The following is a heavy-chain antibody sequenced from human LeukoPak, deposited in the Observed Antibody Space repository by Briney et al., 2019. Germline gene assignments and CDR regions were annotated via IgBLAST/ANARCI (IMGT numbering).Heavy chain of an antibody. J-gene: IGHJ4*02. CDR1: GYTLTELS. D-gene: IGHD2-2*02. CDR3: ATAIWVLRYFDY. Sequence: ASVKVSCKVSGYTLTELSMHWVRQAPGKGLEWMGGFDPEDGGTIYAQKFQGRVTMTEDTSTDTAYMELSSLRSEDTAVYYCATAIWVLRYFDYWGQGTLVTVSS. CDR2: FDPEDGGT. V-gene: IGHV1-24*01.